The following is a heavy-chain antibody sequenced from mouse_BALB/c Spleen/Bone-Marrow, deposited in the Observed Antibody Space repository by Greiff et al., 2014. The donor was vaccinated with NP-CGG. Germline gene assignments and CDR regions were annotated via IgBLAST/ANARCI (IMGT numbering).Heavy chain of an antibody. Sequence: EVKLVESGPELVKPGASVKISCKASGYSFTGYFMNWVMQSHGKSLEWIGRINPYNGDTFYNQKFKGKATLTVDKSSNTAHMELRSLASEDSAVYCCARIYDYDRGAWFAYWGQGTLVTVSA. CDR2: INPYNGDT. V-gene: IGHV1-20*02. CDR3: ARIYDYDRGAWFAY. CDR1: GYSFTGYF. D-gene: IGHD2-4*01. J-gene: IGHJ3*01.